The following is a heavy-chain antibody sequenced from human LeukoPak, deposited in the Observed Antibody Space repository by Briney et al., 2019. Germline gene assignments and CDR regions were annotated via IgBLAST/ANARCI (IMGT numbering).Heavy chain of an antibody. J-gene: IGHJ4*02. CDR2: IYSGGTT. CDR1: GFTVSSEY. D-gene: IGHD2-2*01. CDR3: ARALPAASHTSFDY. V-gene: IGHV3-66*01. Sequence: GGSLRLSCAASGFTVSSEYMSWVRQAPGKGLEWVSIIYSGGTTYYADSVKGRFTISRDISKNTVYLQMNNLRAGDTALFYCARALPAASHTSFDYWGQGALVTVSS.